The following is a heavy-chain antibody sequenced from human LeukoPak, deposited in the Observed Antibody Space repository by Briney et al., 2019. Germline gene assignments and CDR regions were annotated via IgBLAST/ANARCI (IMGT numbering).Heavy chain of an antibody. D-gene: IGHD4-17*01. V-gene: IGHV3-7*05. CDR3: ARDPTVTNFHDAFDI. CDR2: IKQDGSEM. Sequence: GGSLRLSCAASGFTFSSYWMTWVRQAPGKGLEWVANIKQDGSEMYYVDSVKGRLTISRDNAKNSLYLQMNSLRAEDTAMYYCARDPTVTNFHDAFDIWGQGTMVTVSS. J-gene: IGHJ3*02. CDR1: GFTFSSYW.